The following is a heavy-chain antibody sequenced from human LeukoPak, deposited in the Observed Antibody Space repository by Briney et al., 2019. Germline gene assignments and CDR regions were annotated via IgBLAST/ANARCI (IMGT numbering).Heavy chain of an antibody. CDR2: IYTSGST. D-gene: IGHD1/OR15-1a*01. Sequence: PSQTLSLTCTVSGGSISSGSYYWSWIRQPAGRGLEWLGRIYTSGSTNYNPSPKSRVTISVDTSKNQFSLKLSSVTAADTAVYYCAREGGGLRSKTTFDYWGQGTLVTVSS. CDR3: AREGGGLRSKTTFDY. V-gene: IGHV4-61*02. CDR1: GGSISSGSYY. J-gene: IGHJ4*02.